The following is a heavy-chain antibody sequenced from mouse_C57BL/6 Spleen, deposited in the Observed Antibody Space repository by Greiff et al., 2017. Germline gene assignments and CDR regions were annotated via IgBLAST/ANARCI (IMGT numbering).Heavy chain of an antibody. CDR1: GYAFSSSW. CDR3: ARSEGYSNFDY. V-gene: IGHV1-82*01. Sequence: QVQLQQSGPELVKPGASVKISCKASGYAFSSSWMNWVKQRPGKGLEWIGRIYPGDGDTNYNGKFKGKATLTADKSSSTAYMQLSSLTSEDSAVYYCARSEGYSNFDYWGQGTTLTVSS. CDR2: IYPGDGDT. J-gene: IGHJ2*01. D-gene: IGHD2-3*01.